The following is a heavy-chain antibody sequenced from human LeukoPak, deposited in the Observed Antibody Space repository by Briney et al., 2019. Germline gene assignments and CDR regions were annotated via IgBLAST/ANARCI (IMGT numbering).Heavy chain of an antibody. CDR3: ARQAAKKWDLPGSFDS. Sequence: SETLSLTCSVSGGSMNSDYWSWIRQSPGEGLEWIGRLFGNGGTNYSPSFQRRATMSVDTSTRRLSLRLNSVTAADTAVYYCARQAAKKWDLPGSFDSWGQGILVTVSS. CDR2: LFGNGGT. J-gene: IGHJ4*02. D-gene: IGHD1-26*01. V-gene: IGHV4-59*08. CDR1: GGSMNSDY.